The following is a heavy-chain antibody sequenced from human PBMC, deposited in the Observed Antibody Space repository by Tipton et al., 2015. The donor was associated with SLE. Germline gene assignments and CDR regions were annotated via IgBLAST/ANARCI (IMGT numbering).Heavy chain of an antibody. CDR2: IYYSGST. CDR3: APSIAARPRDWYFDP. J-gene: IGHJ2*01. D-gene: IGHD6-6*01. Sequence: TLSLTCTVSGGSISSSSYYWGWIRQPPGKGLEWIGSIYYSGSTYYNPSLKSRVTIPVDTSKNQFSLKLSSVTAADTAVYYCAPSIAARPRDWYFDPWGRGTLVTVSS. CDR1: GGSISSSSYY. V-gene: IGHV4-39*01.